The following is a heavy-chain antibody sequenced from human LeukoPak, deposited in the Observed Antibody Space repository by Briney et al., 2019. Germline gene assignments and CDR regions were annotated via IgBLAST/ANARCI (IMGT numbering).Heavy chain of an antibody. J-gene: IGHJ4*02. CDR3: ATPHYKWLVRGYYFDY. CDR2: NNPNSGAT. Sequence: ASVKVSCKASGYTSTDQYIHWVRQAPGQGLEWMGWNNPNSGATKYAQKFQGRVTMTEDTSIDTAYMELSSLRSEDTAVYYCATPHYKWLVRGYYFDYWGQGTLVTVSS. D-gene: IGHD6-19*01. V-gene: IGHV1-2*02. CDR1: GYTSTDQY.